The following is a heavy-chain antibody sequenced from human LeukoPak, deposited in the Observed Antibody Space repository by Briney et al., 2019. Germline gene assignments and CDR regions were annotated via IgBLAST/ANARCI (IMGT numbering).Heavy chain of an antibody. CDR1: GFTFSAYG. CDR2: ISGSDGAT. CDR3: AKDMRGVVLVPRAYYFDS. J-gene: IGHJ4*02. Sequence: GGSLRLSCVGSGFTFSAYGMSWVRQAPGKGLESVSSISGSDGATSYADSVKGRFTISRDNSKNTLYLQMYSLRAEDTAVYYCAKDMRGVVLVPRAYYFDSWGQGTLVTVSS. V-gene: IGHV3-23*01. D-gene: IGHD2-8*02.